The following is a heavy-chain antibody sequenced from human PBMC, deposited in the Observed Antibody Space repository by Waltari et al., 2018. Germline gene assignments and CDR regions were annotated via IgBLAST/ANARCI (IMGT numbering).Heavy chain of an antibody. Sequence: QVQLQQWGAGLLKPSETLSLTCAVYGGSFSGYYWSWIRQPPGKGLEWIGEINHSGSTNYNPSLKSRVTISVDPSRNQSSRRLTSVNAADTAVYYCARAGGGKYNYNYLDVWGKGTTVTISS. CDR1: GGSFSGYY. CDR3: ARAGGGKYNYNYLDV. J-gene: IGHJ6*03. CDR2: INHSGST. D-gene: IGHD3-16*01. V-gene: IGHV4-34*01.